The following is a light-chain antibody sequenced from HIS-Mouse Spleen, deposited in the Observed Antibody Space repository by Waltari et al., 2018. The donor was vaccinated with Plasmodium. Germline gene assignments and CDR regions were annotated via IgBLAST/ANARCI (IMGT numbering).Light chain of an antibody. V-gene: IGKV1-8*01. CDR2: AAS. CDR1: QGISSY. CDR3: QQYYSYPWT. J-gene: IGKJ1*01. Sequence: AIRRTQSPSSPPASPGDRVTTTCRASQGISSYLAWYQQKPGKAPKLLIYAASTLQSGVPSRFSGSGSGTDFTLTISCLQSEDFATYYCQQYYSYPWTFGQGTKVEIK.